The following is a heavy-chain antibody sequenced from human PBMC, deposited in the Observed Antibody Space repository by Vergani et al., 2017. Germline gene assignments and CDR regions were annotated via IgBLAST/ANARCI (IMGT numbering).Heavy chain of an antibody. CDR3: ARARKFRFGVVWENWFDP. Sequence: EVELVESGGGLVQPGGSLRLSCAASGFTFNEYWMHWARQVAGKGLVWVSGMNGDGDTISYADSVKGRFTISRDNAKNTLFLQMNSLRAEDTAVYYCARARKFRFGVVWENWFDPWGQGTLVTFSS. V-gene: IGHV3-74*01. CDR1: GFTFNEYW. D-gene: IGHD3-3*01. J-gene: IGHJ5*02. CDR2: MNGDGDTI.